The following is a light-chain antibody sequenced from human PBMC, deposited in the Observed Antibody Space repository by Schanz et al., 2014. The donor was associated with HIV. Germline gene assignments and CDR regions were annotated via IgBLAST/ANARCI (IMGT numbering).Light chain of an antibody. J-gene: IGLJ3*02. CDR2: DVT. CDR3: CSYAGSYTWV. CDR1: SSDVGDYNY. V-gene: IGLV2-11*01. Sequence: QSALTQPRSVSGSPGQSVTISCTGTSSDVGDYNYASWYQQHPGKAPKLMIYDVTERPSGVPDRLSGSKSGNTASLTISGHQDEDEAVYYCCSYAGSYTWVFGGGTKLTVL.